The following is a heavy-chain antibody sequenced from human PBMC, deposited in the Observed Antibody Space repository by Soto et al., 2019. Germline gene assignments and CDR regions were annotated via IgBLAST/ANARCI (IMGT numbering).Heavy chain of an antibody. D-gene: IGHD6-19*01. CDR3: AKDKWLGYYYYYDGMDV. V-gene: IGHV3-30*18. J-gene: IGHJ6*02. CDR1: GFTFSSYG. CDR2: ISYDGSNK. Sequence: PGGSLRLSCAASGFTFSSYGMHWVRQAPGKGLEWVAVISYDGSNKYYADSVKGRFTISRDNSKNTLYLQMNSLRAEDTAVYYCAKDKWLGYYYYYDGMDVWGQGTTVTVSS.